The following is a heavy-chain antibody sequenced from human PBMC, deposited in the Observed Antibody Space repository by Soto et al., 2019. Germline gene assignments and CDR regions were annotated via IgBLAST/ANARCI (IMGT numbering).Heavy chain of an antibody. J-gene: IGHJ4*02. CDR1: GFTFSSYA. CDR3: AKGTANAPDDY. V-gene: IGHV3-23*01. Sequence: EVQLLESGGGLVQPGGSLRLSCAASGFTFSSYAMSWVRQAPGKGLEWVSAISGSGGSTYYADSVKGRFTISRDNSKNTLYLQINSLSAQDPAVYYCAKGTANAPDDYWGQGSLVTVSS. CDR2: ISGSGGST. D-gene: IGHD5-18*01.